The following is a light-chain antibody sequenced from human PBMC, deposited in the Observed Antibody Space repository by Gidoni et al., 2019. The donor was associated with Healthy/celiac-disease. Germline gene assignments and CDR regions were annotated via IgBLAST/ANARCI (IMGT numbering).Light chain of an antibody. CDR3: SSYTSSSTLV. CDR2: DVS. J-gene: IGLJ3*02. Sequence: QSALTQPPSVSGSPGQSITISCTGTSSYVGGYNYVSWYQQHPGKAPKLMIYDVSNRPSGVSNRCSGYKSGNTASLTISGLQAEDEADYYCSSYTSSSTLVFGGGTKLTVL. V-gene: IGLV2-14*01. CDR1: SSYVGGYNY.